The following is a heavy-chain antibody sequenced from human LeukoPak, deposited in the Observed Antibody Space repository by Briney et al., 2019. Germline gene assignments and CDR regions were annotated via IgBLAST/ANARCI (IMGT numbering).Heavy chain of an antibody. CDR1: GGSISSGDYY. CDR2: IYYSGST. CDR3: ARVIAGATGAFDI. Sequence: SETLSLTCTVSGGSISSGDYYWSWIRQPPGKGLEWIGYIYYSGSTCYNPSLKGRVTISVDTSKNQFSLKLSSVTAADTAVYYCARVIAGATGAFDIWGQGTMVTVSS. V-gene: IGHV4-30-4*08. D-gene: IGHD1-26*01. J-gene: IGHJ3*02.